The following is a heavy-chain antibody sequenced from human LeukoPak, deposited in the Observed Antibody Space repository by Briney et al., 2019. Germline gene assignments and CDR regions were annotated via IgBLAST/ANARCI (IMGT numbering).Heavy chain of an antibody. V-gene: IGHV3-30*03. CDR1: GFTFSSYG. CDR3: ARRRIVGSTDDAFDI. Sequence: GGSLRLSCAASGFTFSSYGMHWVRQAPGKGREWVAVISYDGSNKYYADSVKGRFTISRDNSNNTLYLQMNSLRADDTAIYYCARRRIVGSTDDAFDIWGQGTMVTLSS. J-gene: IGHJ3*02. CDR2: ISYDGSNK. D-gene: IGHD1-26*01.